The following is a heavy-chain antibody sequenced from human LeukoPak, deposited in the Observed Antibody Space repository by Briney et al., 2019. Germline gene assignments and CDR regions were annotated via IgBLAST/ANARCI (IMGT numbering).Heavy chain of an antibody. J-gene: IGHJ6*03. Sequence: SVKVSCKASGGTFSSYAISWVRQAPGQGLEWMGGIIPIFGTANYAQKFQGRVTITTDESTSTAYMELSSLRSEDTAVYYCASGRSYYANYYYYYMDVWGKRTTVTVSS. V-gene: IGHV1-69*05. CDR3: ASGRSYYANYYYYYMDV. D-gene: IGHD1-26*01. CDR2: IIPIFGTA. CDR1: GGTFSSYA.